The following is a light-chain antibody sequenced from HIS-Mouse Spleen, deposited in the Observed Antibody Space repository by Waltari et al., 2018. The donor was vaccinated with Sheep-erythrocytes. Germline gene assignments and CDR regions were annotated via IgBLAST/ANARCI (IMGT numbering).Light chain of an antibody. CDR3: LQDYNFPYT. CDR2: APS. CDR1: QGIRND. V-gene: IGKV1-6*01. J-gene: IGKJ2*01. Sequence: AIQTTQSPSSLSASVGDRVTITCRASQGIRNDLKVYQQKPGKAPKLLIYAPSSLQSGVPSRFSGSVSGTDFTLTISSLQPEDFATYYCLQDYNFPYTFGQGTKLEIK.